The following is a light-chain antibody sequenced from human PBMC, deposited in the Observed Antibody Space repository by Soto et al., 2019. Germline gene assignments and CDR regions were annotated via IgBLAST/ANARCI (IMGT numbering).Light chain of an antibody. Sequence: EVVMTQSPATLSVSPGEIVTLSCRANQTISNTLAWYQQKPGQAPRLLIYGASNRATGVPDRFSGSGSGTDFTLTISRLEPEDFAVYYCQQYGSSGTFGQGTKVDIK. CDR1: QTISNT. J-gene: IGKJ1*01. CDR2: GAS. V-gene: IGKV3-20*01. CDR3: QQYGSSGT.